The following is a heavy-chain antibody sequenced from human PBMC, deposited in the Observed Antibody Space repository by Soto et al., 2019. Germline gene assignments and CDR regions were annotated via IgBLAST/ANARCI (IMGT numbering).Heavy chain of an antibody. CDR2: IKSKTDGGAR. J-gene: IGHJ6*02. CDR3: HTDPASITLLTGLVRDV. V-gene: IGHV3-15*05. Sequence: DVQLVESGGGSVKPGESLRLSCAASGFTFSYAWMSWVRQPAGKGLEWVGRIKSKTDGGARDYAASVQGRFTISRDDSSDRVYLQMDSLKTEDTAVYYCHTDPASITLLTGLVRDVWGQGTTVTVS. CDR1: GFTFSYAW. D-gene: IGHD3-10*01.